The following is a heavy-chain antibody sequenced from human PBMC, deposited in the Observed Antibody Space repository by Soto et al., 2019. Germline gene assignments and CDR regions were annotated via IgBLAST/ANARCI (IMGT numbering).Heavy chain of an antibody. Sequence: PSETLSLTCTVSGGSISSSSYYWGWIRQPPGKGLEWIGSIYYSGSTYYNPSLKSRVTISVDTSKNQFSLKLSSVTAADTAVYYCARHSSFGHYGGNSDAFDPWGQGILVTSPQ. CDR2: IYYSGST. CDR1: GGSISSSSYY. D-gene: IGHD4-17*01. J-gene: IGHJ5*02. CDR3: ARHSSFGHYGGNSDAFDP. V-gene: IGHV4-39*01.